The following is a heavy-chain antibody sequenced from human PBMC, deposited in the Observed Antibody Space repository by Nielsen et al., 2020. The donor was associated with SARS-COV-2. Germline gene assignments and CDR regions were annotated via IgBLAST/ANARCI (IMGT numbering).Heavy chain of an antibody. Sequence: ETLSLTCAVYGGSFSGYYWSWIRQPPGKGLEWSGEINHSGSTNYNPSLKSRVTISVDTSKNQFSLKLSSVTAADTAVYYCARDGGLYYYDSSGLFDYWGQGTLVTVSS. J-gene: IGHJ4*02. CDR1: GGSFSGYY. CDR2: INHSGST. CDR3: ARDGGLYYYDSSGLFDY. V-gene: IGHV4-34*01. D-gene: IGHD3-22*01.